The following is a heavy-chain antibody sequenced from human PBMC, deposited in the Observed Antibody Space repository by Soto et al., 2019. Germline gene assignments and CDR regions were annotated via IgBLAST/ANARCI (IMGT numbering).Heavy chain of an antibody. Sequence: SETLSLTCAVYGGSFSGYYWSWIRQPPGKGLEWIGENNHSGSTNYNPSLKSRVTISVDTSKNQFSLKLSSVTAADTAVYYCARGGMITFGGVIVIYNWFDPWGQGTLVTVSS. CDR1: GGSFSGYY. V-gene: IGHV4-34*01. D-gene: IGHD3-16*02. J-gene: IGHJ5*02. CDR3: ARGGMITFGGVIVIYNWFDP. CDR2: NNHSGST.